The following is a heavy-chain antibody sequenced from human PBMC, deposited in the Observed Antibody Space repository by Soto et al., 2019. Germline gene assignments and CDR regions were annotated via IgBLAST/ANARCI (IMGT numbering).Heavy chain of an antibody. Sequence: PGWSLRRSXAACGFTFSSYXVSWVRQAPWKGLEWVSAISGSGVSTYYADSVKGRFTISRDNSKNTLYLQMNSLRAEDTAVYYCTKVRNXYSNYGWFDPSRQLTLXAXSS. J-gene: IGHJ5*02. CDR1: GFTFSSYX. V-gene: IGHV3-23*01. CDR3: TKVRNXYSNYGWFDP. CDR2: ISGSGVST. D-gene: IGHD4-4*01.